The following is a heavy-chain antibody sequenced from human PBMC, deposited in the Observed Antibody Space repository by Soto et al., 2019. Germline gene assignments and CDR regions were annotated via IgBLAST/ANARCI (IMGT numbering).Heavy chain of an antibody. V-gene: IGHV3-53*01. CDR2: VYDLDGT. J-gene: IGHJ3*02. CDR1: GLTVSGKKY. D-gene: IGHD5-12*01. Sequence: DVQLVESGGGLIQPGGSLRLSCVASGLTVSGKKYIAWVRQARGKGPEWLSGVYDLDGTYYADPVRGRFTTSIDSSRTTVYLQIRDLRPEDTALYFCATWHLREHAYDIWGQVTMVTVSS. CDR3: ATWHLREHAYDI.